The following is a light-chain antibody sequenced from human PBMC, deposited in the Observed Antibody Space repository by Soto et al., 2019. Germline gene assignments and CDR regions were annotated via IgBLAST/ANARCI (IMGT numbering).Light chain of an antibody. CDR1: QSVSSN. Sequence: ESVLTKNQAPLSLSPGESATLSGRASQSVSSNLAWYQQKPGQAPRLLIYGASTRATGIPARFSGSGSGTEFTLTISSLQSEDFAGYYCEQYNNLARLTFGGGPKVDI. J-gene: IGKJ4*01. CDR2: GAS. CDR3: EQYNNLARLT. V-gene: IGKV3-15*01.